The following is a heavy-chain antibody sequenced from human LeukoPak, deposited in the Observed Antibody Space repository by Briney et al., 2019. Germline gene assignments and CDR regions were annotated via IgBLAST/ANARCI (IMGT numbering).Heavy chain of an antibody. J-gene: IGHJ4*02. CDR3: TRVGGGAYNEGDY. CDR1: GFTFSGSA. CDR2: IRSKANSYTT. Sequence: GGSLRLSCAASGFTFSGSAMHWVRQASGKGLEWVGRIRSKANSYTTGYAASVRGRFTISRDDSKNTAYLQMNSLKTEDTAVDYCTRVGGGAYNEGDYWGQGTLVTVSS. D-gene: IGHD1-1*01. V-gene: IGHV3-73*01.